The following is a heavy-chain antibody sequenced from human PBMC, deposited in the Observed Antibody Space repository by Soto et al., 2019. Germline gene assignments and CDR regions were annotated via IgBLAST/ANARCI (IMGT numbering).Heavy chain of an antibody. CDR2: IWYDGSNK. Sequence: GGSLRLSCAASGFTFSSYGMHWFRQAPGKGLEWVAVIWYDGSNKYYADSVKGRFTISRDNSKNTLYLQMNSLRAEDTAVYYCARDLLGYCSSTSCYDLDFWGQGTLVTVSS. CDR1: GFTFSSYG. J-gene: IGHJ4*01. V-gene: IGHV3-33*01. CDR3: ARDLLGYCSSTSCYDLDF. D-gene: IGHD2-2*01.